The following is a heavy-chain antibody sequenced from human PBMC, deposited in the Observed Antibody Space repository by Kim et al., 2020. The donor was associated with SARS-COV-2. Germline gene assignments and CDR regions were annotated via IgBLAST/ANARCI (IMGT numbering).Heavy chain of an antibody. CDR1: GFTFSSYG. J-gene: IGHJ4*02. Sequence: GGSLRLSCAASGFTFSSYGMHWVRQAPGKGLEWVAVISYDGSNKYYADSVKGRFTISRDNSKNTLYLQMNSLRAEDTAVYYCAKDGYGEQWLVLDYWGQG. V-gene: IGHV3-30*18. CDR3: AKDGYGEQWLVLDY. CDR2: ISYDGSNK. D-gene: IGHD6-19*01.